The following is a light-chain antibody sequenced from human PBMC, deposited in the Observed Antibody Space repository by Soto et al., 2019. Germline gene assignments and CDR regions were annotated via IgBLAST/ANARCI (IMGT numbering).Light chain of an antibody. V-gene: IGKV3-20*01. CDR2: GAS. CDR3: QQYGSSPYT. Sequence: ELVLTQSPGTLSLSPGERATLSCRASQSVSSSSLAWYQQKPGQAPRLLIYGASSRAAGIPDRFSGSGSATHFTLTISRLEPEDFAVYYCQQYGSSPYTFRQGTKREIK. J-gene: IGKJ2*01. CDR1: QSVSSSS.